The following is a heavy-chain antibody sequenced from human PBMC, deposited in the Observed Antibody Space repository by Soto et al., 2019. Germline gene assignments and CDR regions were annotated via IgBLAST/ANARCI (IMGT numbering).Heavy chain of an antibody. Sequence: PSQTLSLTCAISGDSVSSNSAAWNWIRQSPSRGLEWLGRTYYRSKWYNDYAVSVKSRITINPDTSKNQFSLQLNSVTPEDTAVYYCARVLHSSGWYLFSHAFDIWGQGTMVTVSS. CDR2: TYYRSKWYN. J-gene: IGHJ3*02. CDR3: ARVLHSSGWYLFSHAFDI. D-gene: IGHD6-19*01. V-gene: IGHV6-1*01. CDR1: GDSVSSNSAA.